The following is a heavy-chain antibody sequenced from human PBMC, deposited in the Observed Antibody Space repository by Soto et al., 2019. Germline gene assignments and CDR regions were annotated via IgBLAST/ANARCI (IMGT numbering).Heavy chain of an antibody. J-gene: IGHJ5*02. V-gene: IGHV3-30-3*01. CDR3: ARDDDSSGYRIINWFDP. CDR2: ISYDGSNK. D-gene: IGHD3-22*01. CDR1: GFTFSSYA. Sequence: PGGSLRLSCAASGFTFSSYAMHWVRQAPGKGLEWVAVISYDGSNKYYADSVKGRFTISRDNAKNTLYLQMNSLRAEDTAVYYCARDDDSSGYRIINWFDPWGQGT.